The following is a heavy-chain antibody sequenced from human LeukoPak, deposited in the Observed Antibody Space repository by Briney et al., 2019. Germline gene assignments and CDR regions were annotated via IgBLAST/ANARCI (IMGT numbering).Heavy chain of an antibody. CDR1: GFTFSSYW. D-gene: IGHD2-15*01. V-gene: IGHV3-7*01. Sequence: PGRSLRLSCAASGFTFSSYWMSWVRQAPGKGLEWVANIKQDGSAKYYVNSVKGRFTISRDNAKNSLYLQMNSLRAEDTAVYYCARDLVGGDYWGQGTLITVSS. CDR2: IKQDGSAK. J-gene: IGHJ4*02. CDR3: ARDLVGGDY.